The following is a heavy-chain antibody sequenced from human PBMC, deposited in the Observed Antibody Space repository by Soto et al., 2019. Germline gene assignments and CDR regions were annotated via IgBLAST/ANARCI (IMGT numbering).Heavy chain of an antibody. CDR3: ARDALRLFGGSSWYNWFDP. CDR2: IWYDGSNK. V-gene: IGHV3-33*01. J-gene: IGHJ5*02. CDR1: GFTFSSYG. Sequence: QVQLVESGGGVVQPGRSLRLSCAASGFTFSSYGMHWVRQAPGKGLEWVAVIWYDGSNKYYADSVKGRFTISRDNSKNTLYLQMNSLRAEDTAVYYCARDALRLFGGSSWYNWFDPWGQGTLVTVSS. D-gene: IGHD6-13*01.